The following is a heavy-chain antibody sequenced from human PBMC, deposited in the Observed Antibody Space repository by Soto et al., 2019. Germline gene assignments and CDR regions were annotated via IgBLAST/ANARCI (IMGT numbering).Heavy chain of an antibody. J-gene: IGHJ4*02. Sequence: SETLSLTCTVSGGSISSSSYYWGWIRQPPGKGLEWIGSIYYSGSTYYNPSLKSRVTISVDTSKNQFSLKLSSVTAADTAVYYCASGSDIVVVPAAPSYYFDYWGQGTLVTVSS. V-gene: IGHV4-39*01. CDR3: ASGSDIVVVPAAPSYYFDY. D-gene: IGHD2-2*01. CDR1: GGSISSSSYY. CDR2: IYYSGST.